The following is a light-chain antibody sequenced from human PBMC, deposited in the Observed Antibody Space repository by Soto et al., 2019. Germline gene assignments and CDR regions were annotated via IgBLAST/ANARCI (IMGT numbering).Light chain of an antibody. CDR2: GNS. CDR3: QSSDSSLNV. V-gene: IGLV1-40*01. CDR1: SSNIGAGYD. J-gene: IGLJ1*01. Sequence: VLTQPPSVSGAPGQRVTISCTGSSSNIGAGYDVHWYQQLPGTAPKLLIYGNSNRPSGVPDRFSGSKSGTSASLAITGLQAEDEADYYCQSSDSSLNVFGTGTKVTVL.